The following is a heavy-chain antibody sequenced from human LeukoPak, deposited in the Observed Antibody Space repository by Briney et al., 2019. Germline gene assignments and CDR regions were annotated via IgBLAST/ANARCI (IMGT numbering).Heavy chain of an antibody. V-gene: IGHV3-30-3*01. D-gene: IGHD2/OR15-2a*01. J-gene: IGHJ4*02. CDR3: ARDLSEKYSIDY. CDR2: ISFDGHTK. Sequence: PGGSPTLSCAASGFAFRAYAIHWVRQAPGKGLEWISFISFDGHTKYYANSVKGRLTISRDNSKNTLSLQMNSLRAEDTAIYYCARDLSEKYSIDYWGQGTLVTVSS. CDR1: GFAFRAYA.